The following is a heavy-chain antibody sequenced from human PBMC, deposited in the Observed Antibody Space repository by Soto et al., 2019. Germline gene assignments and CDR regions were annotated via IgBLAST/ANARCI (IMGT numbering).Heavy chain of an antibody. CDR2: ISYDGTNK. V-gene: IGHV3-30-3*01. Sequence: PXGSLLLSCAASGFSFSISPMHWVRQAPGKGPEWVALISYDGTNKFYADSVKGRFTISRDNSKSTLYLQVDSLRPEDAAVYYCARDPKTSGGQHWAFNYFDSWGQGTLVTVSS. CDR3: ARDPKTSGGQHWAFNYFDS. D-gene: IGHD7-27*01. J-gene: IGHJ4*02. CDR1: GFSFSISP.